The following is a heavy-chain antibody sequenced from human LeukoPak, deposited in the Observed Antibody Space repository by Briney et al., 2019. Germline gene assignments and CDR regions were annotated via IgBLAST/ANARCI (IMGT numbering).Heavy chain of an antibody. V-gene: IGHV3-30*02. CDR2: IRYDGSNK. CDR1: GFTFRSYE. Sequence: GGSLRLSCEDSGFTFRSYEMNWVRQAPGKGLEWVAFIRYDGSNKYYADSVKGRFTISRDNSKNTLYLQMNSLRAEDTAVYYCAKDHRPHTVTTGDYWGQGTLVTVSS. D-gene: IGHD4-17*01. CDR3: AKDHRPHTVTTGDY. J-gene: IGHJ4*02.